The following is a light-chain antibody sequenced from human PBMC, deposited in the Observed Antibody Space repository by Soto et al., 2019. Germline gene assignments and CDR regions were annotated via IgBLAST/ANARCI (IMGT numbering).Light chain of an antibody. Sequence: EILFTPSPGPPSLSPGGRVTPSFRASQSVSSSYLAWYQQKPGQAPRLLIYGASSRATGIPDRFSGSGSGTDFTLTISRLEPEDFAVYFCQHYGSSPWTFGQGTKVDIK. J-gene: IGKJ1*01. CDR1: QSVSSSY. CDR3: QHYGSSPWT. V-gene: IGKV3-20*01. CDR2: GAS.